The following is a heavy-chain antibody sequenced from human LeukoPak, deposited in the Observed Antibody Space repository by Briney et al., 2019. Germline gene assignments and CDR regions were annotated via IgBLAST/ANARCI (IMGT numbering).Heavy chain of an antibody. CDR3: AEGESTGSYYEGY. J-gene: IGHJ4*02. D-gene: IGHD1-26*01. CDR2: IIPMFDTA. CDR1: GGTFSSYA. V-gene: IGHV1-69*05. Sequence: SSVKVSCKAAGGTFSSYAINWVRQAPGQGLEWMGGIIPMFDTADYAQRFQGRVTITTGESTSTVYMDLSSLTSEDTAVYYCAEGESTGSYYEGYWGQGTLVTVSS.